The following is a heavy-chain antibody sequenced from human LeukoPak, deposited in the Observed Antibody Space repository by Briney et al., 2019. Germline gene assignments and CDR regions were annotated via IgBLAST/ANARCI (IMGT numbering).Heavy chain of an antibody. V-gene: IGHV1-8*01. J-gene: IGHJ5*02. CDR2: MNPNSGNT. CDR1: GYTFTNYD. D-gene: IGHD2-2*02. Sequence: GASVKVSCKASGYTFTNYDINWVRQATGQGLEWMGWMNPNSGNTGYAQKFQHRVTMTRNTSISTAYMELSSLRSEDTAVYYCARGRWTGYCSSTSCYSGLEPWGQGTLVTVSS. CDR3: ARGRWTGYCSSTSCYSGLEP.